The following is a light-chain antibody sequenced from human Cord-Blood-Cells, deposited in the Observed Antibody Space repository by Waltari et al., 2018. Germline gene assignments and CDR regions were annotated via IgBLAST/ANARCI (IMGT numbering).Light chain of an antibody. J-gene: IGLJ3*02. V-gene: IGLV2-23*01. CDR3: CSYAGSSTWV. CDR1: SSDVGSYNL. CDR2: EGS. Sequence: QSALTQPASVSGSPGQSITISCTGTSSDVGSYNLVSWYQHHPGKAPKPMIYEGSKRPSGVSNRFSGSKSGNTASLTISGLQAEDEADYYCCSYAGSSTWVFGRGTKLTVL.